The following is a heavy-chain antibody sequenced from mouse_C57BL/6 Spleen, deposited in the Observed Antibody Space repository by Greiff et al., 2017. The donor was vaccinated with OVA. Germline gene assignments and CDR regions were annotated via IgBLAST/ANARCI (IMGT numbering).Heavy chain of an antibody. CDR2: INPSTGGT. D-gene: IGHD2-4*01. J-gene: IGHJ2*01. V-gene: IGHV1-42*01. Sequence: VQLKQSGPELVKPGASVKISCKASGYSFTGYYMNWVKQSPEKSLEWIGEINPSTGGTTYNQKFKAKATLTVDKSSSTAYMQLKSQTSEDSAVYYCARTLYDYDDYWGQGTTLTVSS. CDR1: GYSFTGYY. CDR3: ARTLYDYDDY.